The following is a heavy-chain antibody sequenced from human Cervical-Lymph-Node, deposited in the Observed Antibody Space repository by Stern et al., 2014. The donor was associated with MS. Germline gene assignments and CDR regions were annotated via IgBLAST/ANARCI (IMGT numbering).Heavy chain of an antibody. D-gene: IGHD4-17*01. CDR2: IYPGDPDT. J-gene: IGHJ1*01. CDR3: ATDYGAHYGSTAGLAEYFQH. CDR1: GYSFTSYW. Sequence: VQLVQSGAEVKKPGESLKISCKGSGYSFTSYWIGWVRQMPGKGLEWMGNIYPGDPDTRYSPSFQGQVTISADKSISTAYLQWSSLKASDTAMYYCATDYGAHYGSTAGLAEYFQHWGQGTLVTVSS. V-gene: IGHV5-51*01.